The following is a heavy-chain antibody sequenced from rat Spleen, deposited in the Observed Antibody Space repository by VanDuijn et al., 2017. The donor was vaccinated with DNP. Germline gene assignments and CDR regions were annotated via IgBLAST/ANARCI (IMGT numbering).Heavy chain of an antibody. Sequence: EVQLVESGGGSVQPGGSLKLSCAASGFSFSDYYMAWVRQAPTKGLEWVAYTNYAGGSTYNGDSVKGRFTISRDNAKSTLYLQINSLRSEDMATYYCARHVLPLRVWDYWGQGVMVTVSS. CDR1: GFSFSDYY. J-gene: IGHJ2*01. D-gene: IGHD1-4*01. CDR3: ARHVLPLRVWDY. CDR2: TNYAGGST. V-gene: IGHV5-22*01.